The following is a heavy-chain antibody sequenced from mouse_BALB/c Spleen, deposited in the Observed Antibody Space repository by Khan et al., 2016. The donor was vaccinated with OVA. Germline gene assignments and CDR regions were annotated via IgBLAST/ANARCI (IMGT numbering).Heavy chain of an antibody. V-gene: IGHV9-3-1*01. Sequence: QIQLVQSGPELKKPGETVKISCKASGYSFTNYVMNWVKQAPGKGLKWMGWINTYIGEPIYSDDFKGRFAFSLETSASTAYLQSNNLKKEDTATYFCARGNRDFDYWGQGTTLTVSS. CDR2: INTYIGEP. D-gene: IGHD2-1*01. CDR3: ARGNRDFDY. J-gene: IGHJ2*01. CDR1: GYSFTNYV.